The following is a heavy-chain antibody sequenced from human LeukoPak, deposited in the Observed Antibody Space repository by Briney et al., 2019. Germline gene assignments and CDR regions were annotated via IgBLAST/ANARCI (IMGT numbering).Heavy chain of an antibody. CDR2: NSYAT. CDR3: TRYIAAVGKVN. Sequence: GGSLRLSCAASGFTFSGSAMHWVRQASGKGLEWVGRNSYATAYAASVKGRFTISRDDSKNTAYLQMNSLKTEDTAVYYCTRYIAAVGKVNWGQGTLVTVSS. J-gene: IGHJ4*02. V-gene: IGHV3-73*01. CDR1: GFTFSGSA. D-gene: IGHD6-13*01.